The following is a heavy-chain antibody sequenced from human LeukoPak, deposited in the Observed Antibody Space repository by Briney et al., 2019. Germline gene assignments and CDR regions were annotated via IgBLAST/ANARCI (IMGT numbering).Heavy chain of an antibody. CDR1: GFTFSSYS. V-gene: IGHV3-21*01. CDR2: ISSSSSYI. J-gene: IGHJ3*02. Sequence: GGSLRLSCAASGFTFSSYSMNWVRQAPGKGLEWVSSISSSSSYIYYADSVKGRFTISRDNAKNSLYLQMNSLRAEDTAVYYCARNSLGYCSSTSCPDAFDIWGQGTMVTVSS. D-gene: IGHD2-2*01. CDR3: ARNSLGYCSSTSCPDAFDI.